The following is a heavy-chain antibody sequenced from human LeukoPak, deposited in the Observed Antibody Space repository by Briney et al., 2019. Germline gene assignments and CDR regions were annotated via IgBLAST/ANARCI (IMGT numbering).Heavy chain of an antibody. D-gene: IGHD3-16*01. V-gene: IGHV4-34*01. CDR2: INHSGST. CDR3: AREARGTKTKSYYYYYMDV. CDR1: GGSFSGYC. Sequence: SETLSLTCAVYGGSFSGYCWSWIRQPPGKGLEWIGKINHSGSTNYNPSLKSRVTISVDTSKNQFSLKLSSVTAADTAVYYCAREARGTKTKSYYYYYMDVWGKGTTVTVSS. J-gene: IGHJ6*03.